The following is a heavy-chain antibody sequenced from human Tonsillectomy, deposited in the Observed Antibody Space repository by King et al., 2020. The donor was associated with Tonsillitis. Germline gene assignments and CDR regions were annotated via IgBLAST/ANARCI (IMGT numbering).Heavy chain of an antibody. CDR2: ISYDGSNK. CDR1: GFTFSSYA. V-gene: IGHV3-30*04. Sequence: VQLVESGGGVVQPGRSLRLSCAASGFTFSSYAMHWVRQAPGKGLEWVAVISYDGSNKYYADSVKGRFTISRDNSKNTLYLQMNSLRAEDTAVYYCASAPGGLFGSLYFRMDLLGQGATVTVSS. D-gene: IGHD2-21*01. J-gene: IGHJ6*02. CDR3: ASAPGGLFGSLYFRMDL.